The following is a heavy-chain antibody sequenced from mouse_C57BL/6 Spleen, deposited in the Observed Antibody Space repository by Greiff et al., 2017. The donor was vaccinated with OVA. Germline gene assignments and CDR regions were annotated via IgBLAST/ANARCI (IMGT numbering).Heavy chain of an antibody. Sequence: EVQGVEPGGGLVKPGGSLKLSCAASGFTFSSYAMSWVRQTPEKRLEWVATISDGGSYTYYPDNVKGRFTISRDNAKNNLYLQMSHLKSEDTAMYYCARDRGWFAYWGQGTLVTVSA. CDR3: ARDRGWFAY. CDR2: ISDGGSYT. J-gene: IGHJ3*01. V-gene: IGHV5-4*01. CDR1: GFTFSSYA. D-gene: IGHD3-1*01.